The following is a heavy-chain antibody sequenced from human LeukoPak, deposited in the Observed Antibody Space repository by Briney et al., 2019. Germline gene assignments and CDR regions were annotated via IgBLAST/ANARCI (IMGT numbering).Heavy chain of an antibody. J-gene: IGHJ4*02. V-gene: IGHV4-34*01. CDR2: INPSGST. CDR1: GGSFSDYY. CDR3: ARGKDYDSSGYPVRGSFDY. D-gene: IGHD3-22*01. Sequence: SETLSLTCALYGGSFSDYYWSWIRQPPGKGLEWIGEINPSGSTEYNPSLKSRVTMSVDTSKNQFSLKLSSVAAADTAVYYCARGKDYDSSGYPVRGSFDYWGQGTLVTVSS.